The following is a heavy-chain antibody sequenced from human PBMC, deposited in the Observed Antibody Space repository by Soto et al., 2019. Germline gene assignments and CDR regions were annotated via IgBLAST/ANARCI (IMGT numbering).Heavy chain of an antibody. CDR1: GFTFSSYG. CDR3: AKGGQQLVGDWFEP. D-gene: IGHD6-13*01. Sequence: QVQLVESGGGVVQPGRSLRLSCAASGFTFSSYGGHWVRQAPGKGLEWVAVISYDGSNKYYADSVKGRFTISRDNSKNTLYLQMNSLRAEDTAVYYCAKGGQQLVGDWFEPWGQGTLVTVSS. J-gene: IGHJ5*02. V-gene: IGHV3-30*18. CDR2: ISYDGSNK.